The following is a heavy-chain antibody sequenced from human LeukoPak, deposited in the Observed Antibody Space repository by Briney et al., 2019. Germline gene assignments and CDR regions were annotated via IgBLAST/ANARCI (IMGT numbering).Heavy chain of an antibody. CDR3: AGLRAALTYYYMDV. J-gene: IGHJ6*03. CDR2: INHSGST. D-gene: IGHD4-17*01. V-gene: IGHV4-34*01. Sequence: SETLSLTCAVSGGSFSGYYWSWIRQPPGKGLEWIGEINHSGSTNYNPSLKSRVTISVDTSKNQFSLKLSSVTAADTAVYYCAGLRAALTYYYMDVWGKGTTVTVSS. CDR1: GGSFSGYY.